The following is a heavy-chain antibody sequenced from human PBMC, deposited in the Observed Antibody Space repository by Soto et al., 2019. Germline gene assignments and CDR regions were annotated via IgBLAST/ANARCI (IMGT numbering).Heavy chain of an antibody. D-gene: IGHD6-13*01. Sequence: SETLSLTCAVSSGSISSSNWWSWVRQPPGKGLEWIGEIYHSGSTNYNPSLKSRVTISVDKSKNQFSLKLSSVTAADTAVYYCASLGWVAAAGTTYNWFDPWGQGTLVTVSS. CDR3: ASLGWVAAAGTTYNWFDP. CDR2: IYHSGST. J-gene: IGHJ5*02. CDR1: SGSISSSNW. V-gene: IGHV4-4*02.